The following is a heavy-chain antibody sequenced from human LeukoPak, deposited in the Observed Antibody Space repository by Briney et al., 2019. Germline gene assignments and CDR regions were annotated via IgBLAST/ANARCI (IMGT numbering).Heavy chain of an antibody. V-gene: IGHV4-31*03. J-gene: IGHJ4*02. CDR1: GGSISSGGYY. CDR2: IYYSGST. CDR3: ARVKAARWHGDYLRFDY. D-gene: IGHD4-17*01. Sequence: SETLSLTCTVSGGSISSGGYYWSWLRQHPGKGLEWIGYIYYSGSTYYNPSLKSRVTISVDTSKNQFSLKLSSVTAADTAVYYCARVKAARWHGDYLRFDYWGQGTLVTVSS.